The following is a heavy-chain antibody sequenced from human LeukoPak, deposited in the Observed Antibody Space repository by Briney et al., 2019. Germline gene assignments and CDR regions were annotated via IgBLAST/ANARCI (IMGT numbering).Heavy chain of an antibody. CDR3: ARHIVSLHIKVFDY. V-gene: IGHV4-39*01. D-gene: IGHD1-14*01. Sequence: SETLSLTCTVSGGSISSSSYYWGWIRQPPGKGLEWIGSIYYSGSTYYNPSLKSRVTISVDTSKNQFSLKLSSVTAADTAVYYCARHIVSLHIKVFDYWGQGTLVTVSS. J-gene: IGHJ4*02. CDR2: IYYSGST. CDR1: GGSISSSSYY.